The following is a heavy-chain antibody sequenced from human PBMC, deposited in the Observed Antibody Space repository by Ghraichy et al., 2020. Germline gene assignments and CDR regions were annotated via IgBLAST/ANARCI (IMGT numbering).Heavy chain of an antibody. J-gene: IGHJ5*02. CDR1: GGSISSSSYY. Sequence: SQTLSLTCTVSGGSISSSSYYWGWIRQPPGKGLEWIGSIYYSGSTYYNPSLKSRVTISVDTSKNQFSLKLSSVTAADTAVYYCARRGGYDWNWFDPWGQGTLVTVSS. V-gene: IGHV4-39*01. CDR2: IYYSGST. D-gene: IGHD5-12*01. CDR3: ARRGGYDWNWFDP.